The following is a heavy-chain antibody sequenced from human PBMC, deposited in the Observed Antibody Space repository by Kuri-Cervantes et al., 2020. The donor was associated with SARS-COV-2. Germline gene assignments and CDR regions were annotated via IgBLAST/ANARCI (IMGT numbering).Heavy chain of an antibody. D-gene: IGHD3-10*01. J-gene: IGHJ4*02. CDR1: GGSISSGSYY. CDR3: ARDLGPSGFDY. CDR2: IYTSGST. V-gene: IGHV4-61*09. Sequence: SETLSLTCTVSGGSISSGSYYWSWIRQPAGKGLEWIGYIYTSGSTNYNPSLKSRVTISVNTSKNQFSLRLSSVTAADTAVYYCARDLGPSGFDYWGQGTLVTVSS.